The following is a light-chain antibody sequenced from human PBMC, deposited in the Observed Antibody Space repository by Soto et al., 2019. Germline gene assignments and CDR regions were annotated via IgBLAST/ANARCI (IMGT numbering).Light chain of an antibody. CDR2: EVS. V-gene: IGLV2-14*01. J-gene: IGLJ2*01. Sequence: QSALTQPASVSGSPGQSITISCTGTSSDVGGYNYVSWYQQHPGKAPKLMIYEVSNRPSGVSNPFSGSKSGNTASLTISGLQAEDEADYYCSSNTSSSTVVFRGGTKLTVL. CDR3: SSNTSSSTVV. CDR1: SSDVGGYNY.